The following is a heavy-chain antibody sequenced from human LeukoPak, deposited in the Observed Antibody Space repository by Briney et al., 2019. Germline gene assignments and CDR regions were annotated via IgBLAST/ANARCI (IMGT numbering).Heavy chain of an antibody. CDR1: GFTFDDYA. V-gene: IGHV3-9*01. Sequence: PGRSLRLSCAASGFTFDDYAMHWVRQAPGKGLEWVSGLRWNSGSIGYADSVKGRFTISRDNAKNSLYLQMNSLRAEDTALYYCAKDGDFWSGYVTPYYFDYWGQGTLVTVSS. CDR3: AKDGDFWSGYVTPYYFDY. J-gene: IGHJ4*02. D-gene: IGHD3-3*01. CDR2: LRWNSGSI.